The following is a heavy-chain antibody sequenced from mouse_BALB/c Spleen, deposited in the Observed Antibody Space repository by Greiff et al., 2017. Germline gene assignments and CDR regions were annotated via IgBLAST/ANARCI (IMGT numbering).Heavy chain of an antibody. CDR3: ARSSGVYYAMDY. CDR2: ISSGSSTI. CDR1: GFTFSSFG. Sequence: EVQLVESGGGLVQPGGSRKLSCAASGFTFSSFGMHWVRQAPEKGLEWVAYISSGSSTIYYADTVKGRFTISRDNPKNTLFLQMTSLRSEDTAMYYCARSSGVYYAMDYWGQGTSVTVSS. J-gene: IGHJ4*01. D-gene: IGHD4-1*01. V-gene: IGHV5-17*02.